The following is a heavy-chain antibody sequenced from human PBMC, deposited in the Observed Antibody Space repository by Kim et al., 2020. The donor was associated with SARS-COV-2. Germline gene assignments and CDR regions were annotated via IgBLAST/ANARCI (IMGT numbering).Heavy chain of an antibody. CDR2: IYYSGST. Sequence: SETLSLTCTVSGGSVSSGSYYWSWIRQPPGKELEWIGYIYYSGSTNYNPSLKSRVTISVDTSKNQFSLKLSSVTAADTAVYYCARHLYCSSTSCPQKIDCWGQGTLVTVSS. D-gene: IGHD2-2*01. J-gene: IGHJ4*02. CDR3: ARHLYCSSTSCPQKIDC. CDR1: GGSVSSGSYY. V-gene: IGHV4-61*01.